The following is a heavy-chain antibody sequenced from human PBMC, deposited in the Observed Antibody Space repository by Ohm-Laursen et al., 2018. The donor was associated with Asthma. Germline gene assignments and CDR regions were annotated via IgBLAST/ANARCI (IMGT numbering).Heavy chain of an antibody. V-gene: IGHV3-23*01. J-gene: IGHJ4*02. CDR1: GFTFDDYA. CDR2: ISGSGGST. D-gene: IGHD3-22*01. CDR3: AKVGRYYYDSSGYYFDY. Sequence: SLRLSCTASGFTFDDYAMHWVRQAPGKGLEWVSAISGSGGSTYYADSVKGRFTISRDNSKNTLYLQMNSLRAEDTAVYYCAKVGRYYYDSSGYYFDYWGQGTLVTVSS.